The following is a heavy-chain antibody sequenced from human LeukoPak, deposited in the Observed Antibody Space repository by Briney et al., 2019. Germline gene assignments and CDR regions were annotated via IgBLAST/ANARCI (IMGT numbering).Heavy chain of an antibody. V-gene: IGHV3-43*01. D-gene: IGHD6-19*01. CDR2: ISWDGGST. Sequence: PGGSLRLSCAASGFTFDDYTTHWVRQGPGKGLEWVSLISWDGGSTYFADSVKGRSTISRDNSKNSLYLQMNSLTTEDTALYYCVKDRGPGHSSGWYYFDYWGQGTLVTVSS. CDR1: GFTFDDYT. CDR3: VKDRGPGHSSGWYYFDY. J-gene: IGHJ4*02.